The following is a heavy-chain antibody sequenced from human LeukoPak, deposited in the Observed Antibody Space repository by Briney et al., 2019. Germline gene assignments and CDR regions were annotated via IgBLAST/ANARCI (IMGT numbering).Heavy chain of an antibody. Sequence: GGSLRLSCAASGFTFSSYWMSWVRQAPGKGLERVANIKQDGSEKYYADSVRGRFTISRDNAKNTLYLQMNTLRVEDTAVYYCTRDLMDYDVSTGLHHYYMDVWGQGTTVTVSS. CDR2: IKQDGSEK. CDR3: TRDLMDYDVSTGLHHYYMDV. V-gene: IGHV3-7*01. J-gene: IGHJ6*02. CDR1: GFTFSSYW. D-gene: IGHD3-9*01.